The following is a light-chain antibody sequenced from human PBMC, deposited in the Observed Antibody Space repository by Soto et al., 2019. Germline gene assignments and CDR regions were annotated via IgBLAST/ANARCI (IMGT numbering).Light chain of an antibody. CDR3: SSYSGRDSWR. CDR2: EVF. CDR1: STDVGEYNY. Sequence: QSVLTQPPSASGSPGQSVTISCTGTSTDVGEYNYVSWYQHHPGKAPKLLIYEVFRRPSGVPDRFSGSKSGNTASLTVSGLQAEVEADYYFSSYSGRDSWRFGGGTKLTVL. V-gene: IGLV2-8*01. J-gene: IGLJ3*02.